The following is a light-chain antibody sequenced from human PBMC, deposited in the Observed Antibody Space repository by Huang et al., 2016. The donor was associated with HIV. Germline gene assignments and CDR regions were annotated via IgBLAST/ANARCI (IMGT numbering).Light chain of an antibody. CDR1: QSVNSY. J-gene: IGKJ2*01. V-gene: IGKV3-15*01. Sequence: EIVMTQSPATLSVSPGERATLSCRASQSVNSYLAWYQQRPGQAPRLLIYGGSTRATGIPARFSGSGSGTHFTLTIRSLQPEDFAVYYFHQYDHDYTFGQGTKLEIK. CDR2: GGS. CDR3: HQYDHDYT.